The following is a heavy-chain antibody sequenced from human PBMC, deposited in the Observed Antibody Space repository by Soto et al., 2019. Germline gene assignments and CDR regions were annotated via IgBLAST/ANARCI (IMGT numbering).Heavy chain of an antibody. CDR1: GYSISSGYY. V-gene: IGHV4-38-2*01. D-gene: IGHD3-22*01. CDR2: IYHSGST. Sequence: PSETLSLTCAVSGYSISSGYYWGWIRQPPGKGLGWIGSIYHSGSTYYNPSLKSRVTISVDTSKNQFSLKLRSVTAADTAVYYCARVRDGGYLYYFDYWGQGTLVTVSS. J-gene: IGHJ4*02. CDR3: ARVRDGGYLYYFDY.